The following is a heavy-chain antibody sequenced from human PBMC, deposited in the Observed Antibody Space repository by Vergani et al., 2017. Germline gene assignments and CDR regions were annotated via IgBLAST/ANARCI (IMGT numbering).Heavy chain of an antibody. Sequence: QVQLVQSGAEVKKPGSSVKVSCQASGGNFSSYTISWVRQAPGPGLELMGSIIPILCIANYAQKFKGIVTITADKSTSTSYMERSSLRSDDTAVYYGARDRKVVTMVRGVIPFDYWDQGTLVTVSS. CDR2: IIPILCIA. CDR1: GGNFSSYT. V-gene: IGHV1-69*08. CDR3: ARDRKVVTMVRGVIPFDY. J-gene: IGHJ4*02. D-gene: IGHD3-10*01.